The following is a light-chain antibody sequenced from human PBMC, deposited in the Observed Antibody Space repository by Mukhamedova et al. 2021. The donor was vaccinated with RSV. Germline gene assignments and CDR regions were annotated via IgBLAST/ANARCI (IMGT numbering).Light chain of an antibody. J-gene: IGKJ2*03. CDR2: DAS. CDR3: QQYDTLPLS. CDR1: QDISTF. V-gene: IGKV1-33*01. Sequence: GDRVTITCQASQDISTFLNWYQQKPGKAPKLLIYDASNLQSGVPSRFSGSASGTHFTFSISSLQPEDIATYYCQQYDTLPLSFGQ.